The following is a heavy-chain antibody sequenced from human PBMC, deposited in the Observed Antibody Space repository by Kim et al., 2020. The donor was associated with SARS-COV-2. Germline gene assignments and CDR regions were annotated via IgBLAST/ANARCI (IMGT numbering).Heavy chain of an antibody. CDR3: ARLSSGYYNAFDI. Sequence: SETLSLTCTVSGGSISSSSYYWGWIRQPPGKGLEWIGSIYYSGSTYYNPSLKSRVTISVDTSKNQFSLKLSSVTAADTAVYYCARLSSGYYNAFDIWGQG. CDR1: GGSISSSSYY. CDR2: IYYSGST. V-gene: IGHV4-39*01. D-gene: IGHD3-22*01. J-gene: IGHJ3*02.